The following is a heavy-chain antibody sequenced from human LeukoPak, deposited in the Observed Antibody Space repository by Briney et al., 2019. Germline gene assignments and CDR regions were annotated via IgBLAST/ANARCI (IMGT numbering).Heavy chain of an antibody. J-gene: IGHJ4*02. Sequence: GGSLRLSCAASGFTFSSYAMSWVRQAPGKGLEWVSAISGSGGSTYYADSVTGRFTISRDNSKNTLYLQMNSLRAEDTAVYYCAKARYSSSWFDYWGQGTLVTVSS. CDR1: GFTFSSYA. CDR3: AKARYSSSWFDY. D-gene: IGHD6-13*01. CDR2: ISGSGGST. V-gene: IGHV3-23*01.